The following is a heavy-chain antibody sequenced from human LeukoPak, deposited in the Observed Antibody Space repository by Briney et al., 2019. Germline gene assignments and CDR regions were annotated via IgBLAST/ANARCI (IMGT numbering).Heavy chain of an antibody. CDR3: AILAGQLAFDY. CDR2: INHSGST. D-gene: IGHD3-16*01. CDR1: AGSFRGYY. V-gene: IGHV4-34*01. Sequence: PSETLSLTCAVYAGSFRGYYWSWIRQPPGKGLEWIGEINHSGSTSYNASLKSRVTISVDTSKNQFSLKLSSVAAADTAVYYCAILAGQLAFDYWGQGTLVTVSS. J-gene: IGHJ4*02.